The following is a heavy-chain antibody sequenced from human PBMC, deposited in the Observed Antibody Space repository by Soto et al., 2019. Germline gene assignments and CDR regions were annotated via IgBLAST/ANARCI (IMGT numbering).Heavy chain of an antibody. CDR3: AREYVVTSAFDI. V-gene: IGHV4-39*01. Sequence: SETLSLTCTDSGGSIISSSYYWCGIRQPPGKGLEWIGSIYYSGSTYYNPSLKSRVTISVDTSKNQFSLKLGSVTAADTAVYYCAREYVVTSAFDIWGQGTIVTVSS. J-gene: IGHJ3*02. D-gene: IGHD2-21*02. CDR1: GGSIISSSYY. CDR2: IYYSGST.